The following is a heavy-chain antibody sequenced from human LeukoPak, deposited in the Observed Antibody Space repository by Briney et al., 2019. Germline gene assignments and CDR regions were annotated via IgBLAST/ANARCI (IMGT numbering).Heavy chain of an antibody. J-gene: IGHJ5*02. CDR3: AALPIELPPYNWFDP. CDR1: GGTFSSYA. D-gene: IGHD1-7*01. Sequence: ASVKVSCKASGGTFSSYAISWVRQAPGQGLEWMGGIIPIFGTANYAQKFQGRVTITADESTSTAYMELSSLRSEDTAVYYCAALPIELPPYNWFDPWGQGTLVTVFS. CDR2: IIPIFGTA. V-gene: IGHV1-69*13.